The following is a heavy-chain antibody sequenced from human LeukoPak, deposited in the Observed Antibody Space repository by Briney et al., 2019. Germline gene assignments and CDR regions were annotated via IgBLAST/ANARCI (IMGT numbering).Heavy chain of an antibody. V-gene: IGHV4-39*01. Sequence: PSETLSLTCTVSGGSISSSSYYWGWIRQPPGKGLEWIGSIYYSGSTYYNPSLKSRATISVDTSKNQFSLKLSSVTAADTAVYYCARGRWGSGWTKDYWGQGTLVTVSS. CDR1: GGSISSSSYY. CDR2: IYYSGST. J-gene: IGHJ4*02. D-gene: IGHD6-19*01. CDR3: ARGRWGSGWTKDY.